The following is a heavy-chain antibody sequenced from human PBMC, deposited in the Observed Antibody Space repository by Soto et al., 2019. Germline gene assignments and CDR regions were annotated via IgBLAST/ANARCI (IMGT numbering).Heavy chain of an antibody. V-gene: IGHV1-69*13. CDR3: GSSGWYSSSIAEYFQH. J-gene: IGHJ1*01. Sequence: ASVKVSCKASGGTFSSYAISWVRQAPGQGLEWMGGIIPIFGTANYAQKFQGRVTITADESTSTAYMELSSLRSEDTAVYYCGSSGWYSSSIAEYFQHWGQGTLVTVSS. CDR2: IIPIFGTA. CDR1: GGTFSSYA. D-gene: IGHD6-19*01.